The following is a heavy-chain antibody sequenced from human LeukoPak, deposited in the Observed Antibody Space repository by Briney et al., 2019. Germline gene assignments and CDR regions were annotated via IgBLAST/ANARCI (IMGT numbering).Heavy chain of an antibody. D-gene: IGHD3-10*01. CDR3: ARGGSGSYYPFDY. CDR1: GFTFSSYA. J-gene: IGHJ4*02. Sequence: GGSLRLSCAASGFTFSSYAMSWVRQAPGKGLEWVSAISGSGGSTYYADSVKGRFTISRDNSKNTLYLQMNSLRAEDTAVYYCARGGSGSYYPFDYWGQGTLVTVSS. CDR2: ISGSGGST. V-gene: IGHV3-23*01.